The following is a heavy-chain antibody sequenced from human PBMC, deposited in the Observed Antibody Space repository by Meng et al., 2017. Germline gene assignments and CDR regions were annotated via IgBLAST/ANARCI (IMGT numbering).Heavy chain of an antibody. Sequence: GESLKISCAVSGVSFSDSDIHWVRQASGKGLEWVGRIGGKPKRYAAAYAASVRGTFTISRDDSKNTAYLQMNSLKTEDTAVYFCTIYMRGHIWGQGTMVTVS. CDR2: IGGKPKRYAA. V-gene: IGHV3-73*01. CDR1: GVSFSDSD. J-gene: IGHJ3*02. D-gene: IGHD2/OR15-2a*01. CDR3: TIYMRGHI.